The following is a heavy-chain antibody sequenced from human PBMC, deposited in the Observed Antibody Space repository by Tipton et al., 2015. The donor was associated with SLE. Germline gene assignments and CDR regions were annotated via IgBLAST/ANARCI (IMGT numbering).Heavy chain of an antibody. J-gene: IGHJ6*03. V-gene: IGHV4-59*01. CDR1: AGSISSYY. CDR3: ARGYYYYMDV. CDR2: IYYSGST. Sequence: TLSLICTVSAGSISSYYWSWIRQPPGKGLEWIGDIYYSGSTNYNPSLKSRVTISTDTSKNHFSLKVNSVTAADTAVYYCARGYYYYMDVWGKGTTVTVSS.